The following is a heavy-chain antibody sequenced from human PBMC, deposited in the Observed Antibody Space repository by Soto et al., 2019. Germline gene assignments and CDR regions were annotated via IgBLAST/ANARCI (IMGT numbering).Heavy chain of an antibody. V-gene: IGHV1-69*02. CDR2: IIPILGIA. CDR1: GGTFSSYT. CDR3: QTVVVAATPFDY. D-gene: IGHD2-15*01. J-gene: IGHJ4*02. Sequence: QVQLVQSGAEVKKPGSSVKVSCKASGGTFSSYTISWVRQAPGQGLEWMGRIIPILGIANYAQEFQGRVTITADKSTSTAYMELSSLRSEDTDVYYCQTVVVAATPFDYWGQGTLVTVSS.